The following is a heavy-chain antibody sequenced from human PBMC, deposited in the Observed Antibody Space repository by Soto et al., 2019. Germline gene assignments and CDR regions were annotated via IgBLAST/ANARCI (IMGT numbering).Heavy chain of an antibody. CDR1: GFTFSSYS. D-gene: IGHD1-1*01. CDR2: ISSSSSYI. V-gene: IGHV3-21*01. J-gene: IGHJ6*02. CDR3: ARALERPGYYYGMDV. Sequence: GGSLRLSCAASGFTFSSYSMNWVRQAPGKGLEWVSSISSSSSYIYYADSVKGRFTISRDNAKNSLYLQMNSLRAEDTAAYYCARALERPGYYYGMDVWGQGTTVTVSS.